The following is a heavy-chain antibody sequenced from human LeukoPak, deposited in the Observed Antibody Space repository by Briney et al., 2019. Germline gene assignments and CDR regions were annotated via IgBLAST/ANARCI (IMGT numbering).Heavy chain of an antibody. D-gene: IGHD5-18*01. CDR1: GYTFTSYG. CDR2: ISAYNGNT. J-gene: IGHJ6*02. CDR3: ARSGYSYGPFYYYYYGMDV. Sequence: GASVKVSCKASGYTFTSYGISWVRQAPGQGLEWMGWISAYNGNTNYAQKFQGRVTMTRNTSISTAYMELSSLRSEDTAVYYCARSGYSYGPFYYYYYGMDVWGQGTTVTVSS. V-gene: IGHV1-18*01.